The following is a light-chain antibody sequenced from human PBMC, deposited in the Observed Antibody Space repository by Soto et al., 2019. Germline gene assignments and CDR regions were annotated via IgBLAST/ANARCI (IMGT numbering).Light chain of an antibody. CDR2: GAS. J-gene: IGKJ5*01. CDR3: QQYGYVPIT. CDR1: QSVSSSY. Sequence: IVLTQYPGTLSLSPGERATLSCRASQSVSSSYLALYQQKPGQAPRLIIYGASSRATGIPDKFSGSGSGXXXTLTIDGLEPEDFAVYYCQQYGYVPITFGQGTTLEFK. V-gene: IGKV3-20*01.